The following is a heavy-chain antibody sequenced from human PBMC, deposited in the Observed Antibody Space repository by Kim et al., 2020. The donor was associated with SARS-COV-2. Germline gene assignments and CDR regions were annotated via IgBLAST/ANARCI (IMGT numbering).Heavy chain of an antibody. J-gene: IGHJ4*02. CDR3: ARDIDDSGYDRNDY. CDR2: INRDGSKE. Sequence: GGSLRLSCAASGFTFSSAWMTWFRQAPGKGLEWVANINRDGSKENYVDSVKGRFTISRDNAKSSVFLQMYNLRAEDTAVFYCARDIDDSGYDRNDYLGQG. D-gene: IGHD5-12*01. V-gene: IGHV3-7*01. CDR1: GFTFSSAW.